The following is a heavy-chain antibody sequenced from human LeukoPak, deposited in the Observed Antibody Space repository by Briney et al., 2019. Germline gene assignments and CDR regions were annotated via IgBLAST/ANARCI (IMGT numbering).Heavy chain of an antibody. Sequence: GGSLRLSCAASGFTFSSYWMHWVRQAPGKGLVWVSRIYSDGSSYTADSVKGRSTISRDNAKDTLYLQMNSLRVEDTAVYYCARGGGIYGLWDYWGQGTLVTVSS. CDR1: GFTFSSYW. J-gene: IGHJ4*02. V-gene: IGHV3-74*03. D-gene: IGHD1-26*01. CDR2: IYSDGSSY. CDR3: ARGGGIYGLWDY.